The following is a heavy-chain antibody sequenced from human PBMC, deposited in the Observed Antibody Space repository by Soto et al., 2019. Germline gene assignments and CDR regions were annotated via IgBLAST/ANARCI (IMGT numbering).Heavy chain of an antibody. Sequence: QVQLVESGGGVVQPGRSLRLSCAASGFTFSSYAMHWVRQAPDKGLEWVAVISYDGSNKYYADSVKGRFTISRDNAKNTLYLQMNSLRAEDTAVYYCARDMVAATQVDYYYGMDVWGQGTTVTVSS. CDR2: ISYDGSNK. V-gene: IGHV3-30-3*01. CDR1: GFTFSSYA. CDR3: ARDMVAATQVDYYYGMDV. J-gene: IGHJ6*02. D-gene: IGHD2-15*01.